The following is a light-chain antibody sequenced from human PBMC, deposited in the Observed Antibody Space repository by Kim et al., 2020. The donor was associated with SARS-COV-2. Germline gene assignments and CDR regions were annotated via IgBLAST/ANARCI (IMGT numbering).Light chain of an antibody. J-gene: IGLJ2*01. CDR1: SSDVGGYNY. CDR3: CSYVASDTWV. V-gene: IGLV2-11*01. Sequence: QSALTQPRSLSGSPGQSVAISCTGASSDVGGYNYVSWYQHHPGKAPKLMIYDVTKRPSGVPDRFSGSKSGNTASLTISGLQGEDEADYFCCSYVASDTWVFGGGTKLTVL. CDR2: DVT.